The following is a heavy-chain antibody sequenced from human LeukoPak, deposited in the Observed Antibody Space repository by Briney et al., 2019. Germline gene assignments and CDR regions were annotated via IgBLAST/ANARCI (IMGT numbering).Heavy chain of an antibody. Sequence: SENLSLTCTLSGGSIRRSYYYWGWIRQPPGKGLEWIGSIYYSGSTFYNPSLKSRVTISVDTSKNQFSLRLTSVTAADTAVYYCAKSYRGDSSGYYPDDPFDYWGQGTLVTVSS. CDR2: IYYSGST. J-gene: IGHJ4*02. V-gene: IGHV4-39*01. CDR3: AKSYRGDSSGYYPDDPFDY. CDR1: GGSIRRSYYY. D-gene: IGHD3-22*01.